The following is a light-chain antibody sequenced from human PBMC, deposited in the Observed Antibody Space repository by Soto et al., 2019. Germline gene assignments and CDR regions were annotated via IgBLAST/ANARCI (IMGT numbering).Light chain of an antibody. CDR2: LEGSGSY. CDR1: SGHSSYI. V-gene: IGLV4-60*02. CDR3: ETWDSNTHV. Sequence: QPVLTQSSSASASLGSSVKLTCTLSSGHSSYIIAWHQQQPGKATRYLMKLEGSGSYNKGSGVPDRFSGSSSGADRYLTISNLQFEDEADYYCETWDSNTHVFGGETNVTVL. J-gene: IGLJ3*02.